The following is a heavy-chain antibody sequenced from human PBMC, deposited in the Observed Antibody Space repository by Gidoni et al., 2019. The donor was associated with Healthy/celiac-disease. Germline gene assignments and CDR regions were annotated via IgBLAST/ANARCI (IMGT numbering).Heavy chain of an antibody. Sequence: QVQLVESGGGVVQPGRSLRLPCAASGFTFSSYALPWVRKAPGKGLKGVAVISYDGSNKYYADYVKGRFTISRDKSKNTLYLQMNSLRAEDTAVYYCARDLGEYSYGYRAHYYYGMDVWGQGTTVTVSS. CDR3: ARDLGEYSYGYRAHYYYGMDV. CDR1: GFTFSSYA. D-gene: IGHD5-18*01. CDR2: ISYDGSNK. J-gene: IGHJ6*02. V-gene: IGHV3-30-3*01.